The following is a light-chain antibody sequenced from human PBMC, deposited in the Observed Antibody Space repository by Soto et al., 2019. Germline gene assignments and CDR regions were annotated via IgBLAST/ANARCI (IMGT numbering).Light chain of an antibody. Sequence: QSALTQPRSVSGSPGQSVTISCTGTSSDVGGYNFVSWYQQHPGKAPKFMIYDVTKRPSGVPERFSGSKSGNTAFLTISGLLAEDEADYYCCSYVGSYTSYVFGTGTKVTVL. CDR1: SSDVGGYNF. J-gene: IGLJ1*01. V-gene: IGLV2-11*01. CDR2: DVT. CDR3: CSYVGSYTSYV.